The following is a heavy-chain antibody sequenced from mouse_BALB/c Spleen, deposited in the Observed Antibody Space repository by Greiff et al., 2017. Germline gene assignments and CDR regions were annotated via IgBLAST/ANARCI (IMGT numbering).Heavy chain of an antibody. CDR3: ARHAYFDY. CDR2: INSNGGST. J-gene: IGHJ2*01. CDR1: GFTFSSYY. V-gene: IGHV5-6-2*01. Sequence: EVQLVESGGGLVKLGGSLKLSCAASGFTFSSYYMSWVRQTPEKRLELVAAINSNGGSTYYPDTVKGRFTISRDNAKNTLYLQMSSLKSEDTALYYCARHAYFDYWGQGTTLTVSS.